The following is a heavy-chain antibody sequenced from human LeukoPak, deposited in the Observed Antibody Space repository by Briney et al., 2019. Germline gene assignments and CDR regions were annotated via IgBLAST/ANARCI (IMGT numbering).Heavy chain of an antibody. D-gene: IGHD5-24*01. CDR3: GSSEDGYIDY. CDR2: ISSSSSTI. Sequence: PGGSLRLSCAASGFTFSSYSMNWVRQAPGKGLEWVSYISSSSSTIYYADSVKGRFTISRDNAKNTLYLQMTSLTAEDTAMYYCGSSEDGYIDYWGQGTLVVVSS. CDR1: GFTFSSYS. V-gene: IGHV3-48*01. J-gene: IGHJ4*02.